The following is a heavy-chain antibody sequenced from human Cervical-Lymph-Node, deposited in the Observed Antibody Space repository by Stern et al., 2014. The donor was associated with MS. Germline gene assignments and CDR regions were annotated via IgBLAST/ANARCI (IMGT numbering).Heavy chain of an antibody. V-gene: IGHV3-23*04. D-gene: IGHD3-10*01. CDR1: GFTFSSYA. Sequence: EVQLVESGGGLVQPGGSLRLSCAASGFTFSSYAMSWVRQTPGKGLEWVSAVSGSGGRTSYADSVKGRFTISRDNSKNTLYLQINSLRAEDTAVYYCAKDGSGSRLRSYWYFDLWGRGTLVTVSS. CDR3: AKDGSGSRLRSYWYFDL. CDR2: VSGSGGRT. J-gene: IGHJ2*01.